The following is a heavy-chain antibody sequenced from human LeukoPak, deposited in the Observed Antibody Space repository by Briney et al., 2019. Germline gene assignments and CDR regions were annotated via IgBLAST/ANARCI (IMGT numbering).Heavy chain of an antibody. Sequence: GGSLRLSCAASGSTFSSYSMNWVRQAPGKGLEWVSYISSSSSTIYYADSVKGRFTISRDNAKNSLYLQMDSLRAEDTAVYYCARNVGDYGDYGWGQGTLVTVSS. CDR3: ARNVGDYGDYG. CDR1: GSTFSSYS. V-gene: IGHV3-48*04. D-gene: IGHD4-17*01. J-gene: IGHJ4*02. CDR2: ISSSSSTI.